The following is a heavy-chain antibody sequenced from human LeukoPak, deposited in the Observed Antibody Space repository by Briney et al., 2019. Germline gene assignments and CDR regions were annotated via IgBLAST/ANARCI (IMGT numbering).Heavy chain of an antibody. CDR1: GYTFTGYY. Sequence: ASVKVSCKASGYTFTGYYLHWVRQAPGQGLEWMGWINPNSGDTDYAQNFQGRVTMTRDTSISTAYLDLSRLRSDDTAVYYCARDVDTGPDLFDYWGQGTLVTVSS. CDR3: ARDVDTGPDLFDY. J-gene: IGHJ4*02. D-gene: IGHD5-18*01. V-gene: IGHV1-2*02. CDR2: INPNSGDT.